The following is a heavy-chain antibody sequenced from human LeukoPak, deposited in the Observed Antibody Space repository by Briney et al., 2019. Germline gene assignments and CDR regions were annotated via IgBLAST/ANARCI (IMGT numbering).Heavy chain of an antibody. CDR2: IKQDGSEK. CDR1: GFTFSSYW. J-gene: IGHJ6*02. V-gene: IGHV3-7*01. D-gene: IGHD3-3*01. Sequence: GGSLRLSCAASGFTFSSYWMSWVRQAPGKGLEWVANIKQDGSEKYYVDSVKGRFTISRDNAKNSLYLQMNSLRAEDTAVYYCAREMTIFGVAHGTDVWGQGTTVTVSS. CDR3: AREMTIFGVAHGTDV.